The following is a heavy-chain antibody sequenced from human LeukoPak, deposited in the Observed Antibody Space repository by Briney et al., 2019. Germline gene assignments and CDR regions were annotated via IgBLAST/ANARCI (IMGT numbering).Heavy chain of an antibody. D-gene: IGHD2-2*01. CDR1: GFTFSNYA. J-gene: IGHJ6*02. CDR2: ISTNAVNT. Sequence: GGSLRLSCAASGFTFSNYAMHWVRQPPGEGLEHVSAISTNAVNTYYANSVKGRVTISRDNSKNTLYLQMGSLRVEDMAVYYCARGAPHCSSTSCYSYYYGMDVWGQGTTVTVSS. V-gene: IGHV3-64*01. CDR3: ARGAPHCSSTSCYSYYYGMDV.